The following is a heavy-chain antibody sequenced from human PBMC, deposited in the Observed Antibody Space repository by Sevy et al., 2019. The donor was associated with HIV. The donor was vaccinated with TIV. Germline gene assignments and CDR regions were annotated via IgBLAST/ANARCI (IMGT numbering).Heavy chain of an antibody. CDR1: GFVFSSYA. Sequence: GGSLRLSCTASGFVFSSYAMHWVRQAPGKGVEWVAFIAYDGSNKNYADSVKGRFTLSRDNSKNTLYLQMNSLGAEDTAVYYCARPRFLEWLSSAAFDIWGQGTMVTVSS. CDR3: ARPRFLEWLSSAAFDI. V-gene: IGHV3-30*04. CDR2: IAYDGSNK. J-gene: IGHJ3*02. D-gene: IGHD3-3*01.